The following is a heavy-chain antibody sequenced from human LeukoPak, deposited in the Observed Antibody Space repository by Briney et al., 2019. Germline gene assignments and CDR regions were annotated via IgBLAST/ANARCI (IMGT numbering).Heavy chain of an antibody. D-gene: IGHD5-18*01. J-gene: IGHJ4*02. Sequence: PGGSLRLSCAASGFTFSSYAMSWVRQAPGKGLEWVSAISGSGGSTYYADSVKGRFTISRDNSKNTLYLQMNSLRAEDTAVYYWAKDVAIQLWLGYFDDWGQGTLVTVSS. CDR3: AKDVAIQLWLGYFDD. V-gene: IGHV3-23*01. CDR1: GFTFSSYA. CDR2: ISGSGGST.